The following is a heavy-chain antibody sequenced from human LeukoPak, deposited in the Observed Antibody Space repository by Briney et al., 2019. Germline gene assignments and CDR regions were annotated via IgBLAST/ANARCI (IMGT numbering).Heavy chain of an antibody. CDR1: GGSFSGYY. Sequence: PSETLSLTCAVYGGSFSGYYWSWIRQPPGKGLEWIGEINDSGSTNYNPSLKSRVTISVDTSKNQFSLKLSSVTAADTAVYYCARGSQQWLVYYYYGMDVWGQGTTVTVSS. CDR3: ARGSQQWLVYYYYGMDV. J-gene: IGHJ6*02. CDR2: INDSGST. D-gene: IGHD6-19*01. V-gene: IGHV4-34*01.